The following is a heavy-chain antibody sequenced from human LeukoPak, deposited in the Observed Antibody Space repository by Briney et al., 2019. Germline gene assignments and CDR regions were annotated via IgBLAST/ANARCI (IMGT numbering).Heavy chain of an antibody. J-gene: IGHJ6*02. CDR3: ARDYSREYGDYGADYYYYGMDV. D-gene: IGHD4-17*01. CDR1: GFTFSSYW. V-gene: IGHV3-74*01. Sequence: PGGSLRLSCAASGFTFSSYWMHCVRQAPGKGLVWVSRINSDGSSTSYADSVKGRFTISRDNAKNTLYLQMNSLRAEDTAVYYCARDYSREYGDYGADYYYYGMDVWGQGTTVTVSS. CDR2: INSDGSST.